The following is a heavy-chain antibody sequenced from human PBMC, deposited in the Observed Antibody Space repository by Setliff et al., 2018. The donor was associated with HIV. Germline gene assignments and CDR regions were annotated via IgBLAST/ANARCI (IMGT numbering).Heavy chain of an antibody. CDR3: ARGVPLLPPNF. CDR1: GGPSSGFY. CDR2: VLPSGNS. Sequence: SETLSLTCAVYGGPSSGFYWSWIRQSPERGLEWIGEVLPSGNSNYNPSFKSRVTISVDASERHFSLRMTSTTAADTAIYYCARGVPLLPPNFWGQGTLVTVSS. J-gene: IGHJ4*02. V-gene: IGHV4-34*01. D-gene: IGHD2-15*01.